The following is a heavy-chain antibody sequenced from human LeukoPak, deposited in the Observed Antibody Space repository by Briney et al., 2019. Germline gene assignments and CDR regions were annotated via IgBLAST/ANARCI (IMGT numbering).Heavy chain of an antibody. D-gene: IGHD3-22*01. V-gene: IGHV4-59*08. Sequence: PSETLSLTCTVSGGSISSYYWSWIRQPPGKGLEWIGYFYNSGSTNYNPSLKSRVTISVDTSKNQFSLKLSSVTAADTAVYYCARLSYYDSSGYSERFDYWGQGTLVTVSS. CDR3: ARLSYYDSSGYSERFDY. J-gene: IGHJ4*02. CDR2: FYNSGST. CDR1: GGSISSYY.